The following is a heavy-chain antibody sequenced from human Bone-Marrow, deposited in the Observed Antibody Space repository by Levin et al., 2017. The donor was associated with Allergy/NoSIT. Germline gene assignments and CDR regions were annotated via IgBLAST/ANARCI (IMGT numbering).Heavy chain of an antibody. Sequence: PGGSLRLSCAASGVTFNNHTLHWVRQAPGKGLEWVALISSDGSSKYYADSVKGRFTISRDNSKNTLYLEMSSLRAEDTAVYYCARVRRGDFWSGYYGYYYYYGMDVWGQGTTVTVSS. CDR1: GVTFNNHT. CDR3: ARVRRGDFWSGYYGYYYYYGMDV. J-gene: IGHJ6*02. CDR2: ISSDGSSK. V-gene: IGHV3-30-3*01. D-gene: IGHD3-3*01.